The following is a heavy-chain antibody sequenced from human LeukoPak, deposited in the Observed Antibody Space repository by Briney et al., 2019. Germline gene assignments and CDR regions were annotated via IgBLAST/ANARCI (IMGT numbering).Heavy chain of an antibody. CDR1: GFTFSNVW. CDR2: INLDGSQK. Sequence: GGSLRLSCAASGFTFSNVWMSWVRQAPGKGLEWVANINLDGSQKYYVDSLKGRFTISRDNAKNSLYLQMDSLRVEDTAVYYCARDVDYANPRHDYWGQGTLVTVSS. V-gene: IGHV3-7*01. D-gene: IGHD4/OR15-4a*01. CDR3: ARDVDYANPRHDY. J-gene: IGHJ4*02.